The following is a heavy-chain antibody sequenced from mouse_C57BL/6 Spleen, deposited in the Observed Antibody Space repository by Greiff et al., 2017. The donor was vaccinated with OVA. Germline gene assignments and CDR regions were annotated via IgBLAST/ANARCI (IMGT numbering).Heavy chain of an antibody. D-gene: IGHD2-4*01. J-gene: IGHJ3*01. CDR1: GYTFTSYW. CDR3: AGSYYDYDVVCAY. CDR2: IHPNSGST. V-gene: IGHV1-64*01. Sequence: QVQLQQPGAELVKPGASVKLSCKASGYTFTSYWMHWVKQRPGQGLEWIGMIHPNSGSTNYNEKFKSKATLTVDKSSSTAYMQLSSLTSEDSAVYYCAGSYYDYDVVCAYWGQGTLVTVSA.